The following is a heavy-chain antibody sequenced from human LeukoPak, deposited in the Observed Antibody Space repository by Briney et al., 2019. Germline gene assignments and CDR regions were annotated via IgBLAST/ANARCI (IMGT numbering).Heavy chain of an antibody. CDR1: GDSISSGRSY. Sequence: PSQTLSLTCTVSGDSISSGRSYWTWIRQPAGRGLEWIGRICTSGSTNYHPSLKSRATISKDTSKNQFSLELNSVTAADTAVYYCSRGTYSSSSVWFDPWGQGTLVTVSS. CDR3: SRGTYSSSSVWFDP. D-gene: IGHD6-6*01. J-gene: IGHJ5*02. CDR2: ICTSGST. V-gene: IGHV4-61*02.